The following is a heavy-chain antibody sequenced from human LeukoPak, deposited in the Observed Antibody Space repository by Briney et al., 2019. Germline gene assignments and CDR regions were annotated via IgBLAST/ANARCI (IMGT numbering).Heavy chain of an antibody. V-gene: IGHV4-34*01. CDR1: GGSFSAYY. Sequence: PSETLSLTCAVYGGSFSAYYWSWIRRPPGKGLEWIGEINHSGSTNYNPSLKSRVTISVDTSKNQFSLKLSSVIAADTAVYYCARYSRGVGAASDYWGQGTLVTVSS. CDR3: ARYSRGVGAASDY. D-gene: IGHD2-15*01. CDR2: INHSGST. J-gene: IGHJ4*02.